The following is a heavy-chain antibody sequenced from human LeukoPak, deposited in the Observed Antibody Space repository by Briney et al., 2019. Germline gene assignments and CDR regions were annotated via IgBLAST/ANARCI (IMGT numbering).Heavy chain of an antibody. J-gene: IGHJ3*02. CDR1: VGSFSGYY. D-gene: IGHD5-18*01. V-gene: IGHV4-34*01. CDR3: ARQGVDTAMEDAFDI. Sequence: SETLSLTCAVYVGSFSGYYWIWIRQPRRKGLEWIGEINHSGSTNYNPSLKSRVTISVDTSKNQFSLKLSSETAADTAVYYCARQGVDTAMEDAFDIWGQGTMITVSS. CDR2: INHSGST.